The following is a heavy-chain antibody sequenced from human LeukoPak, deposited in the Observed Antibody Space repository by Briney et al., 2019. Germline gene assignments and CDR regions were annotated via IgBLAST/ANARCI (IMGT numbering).Heavy chain of an antibody. Sequence: SETLSLTCTVSGGSISSYYWSWIRQPPGKGLEWIGYIYYSGSTNYNPSLKSRVTISVDTSKNQFPLKLSSVTAADTTVYYCARADYYDSSGPFDYWGQGTLVTVSS. V-gene: IGHV4-59*08. J-gene: IGHJ4*02. D-gene: IGHD3-22*01. CDR1: GGSISSYY. CDR3: ARADYYDSSGPFDY. CDR2: IYYSGST.